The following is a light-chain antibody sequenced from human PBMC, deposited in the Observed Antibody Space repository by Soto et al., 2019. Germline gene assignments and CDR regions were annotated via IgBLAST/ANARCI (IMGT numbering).Light chain of an antibody. V-gene: IGKV2-24*01. CDR1: QSLVHSDGNTY. J-gene: IGKJ2*01. CDR3: MRSAQFPTT. CDR2: LIS. Sequence: DIVMTQTPLSSPVTLGQPASISCRSRQSLVHSDGNTYLSWLHQRPGQPPRLLIYLISNRFSGVPARVSGSGAGTDFTLKISSVEAEDVGIYYYMRSAQFPTTFGQGTKLEIK.